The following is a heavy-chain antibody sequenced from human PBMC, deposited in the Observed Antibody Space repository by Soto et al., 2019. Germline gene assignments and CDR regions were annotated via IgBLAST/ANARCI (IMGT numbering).Heavy chain of an antibody. D-gene: IGHD1-26*01. CDR3: TRHWLATREFDY. J-gene: IGHJ4*02. CDR2: ISSSSGHI. V-gene: IGHV3-21*01. CDR1: GFTFSSYS. Sequence: PRGSLRLSCAASGFTFSSYSMNWVRQAPGKGLEWVSSISSSSGHIYYADSLKGRFTISRDNAKNSLYLQMNSLRAEDTAVYYCTRHWLATREFDYWGQGTLVTVSS.